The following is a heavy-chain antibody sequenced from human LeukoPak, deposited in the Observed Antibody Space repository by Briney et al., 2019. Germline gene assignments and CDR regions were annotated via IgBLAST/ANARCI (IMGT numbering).Heavy chain of an antibody. V-gene: IGHV4-61*02. CDR1: GNSISSGDNY. D-gene: IGHD3-22*01. CDR2: IYTSGST. Sequence: SETLSLTCTVSGNSISSGDNYWSWIRQPAGKGLEWIGRIYTSGSTNYNPSLKSRVTISVDTSKNQFSLKLSSVTAAGTAAYYCARETNYYDSSGPEGFDYWGQGTLVTVSS. J-gene: IGHJ4*02. CDR3: ARETNYYDSSGPEGFDY.